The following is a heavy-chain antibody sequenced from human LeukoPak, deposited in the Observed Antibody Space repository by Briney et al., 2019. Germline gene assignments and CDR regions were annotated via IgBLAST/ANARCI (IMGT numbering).Heavy chain of an antibody. CDR1: GDTFTRNW. CDR3: ARDHSIDDKSWWLDP. D-gene: IGHD1-1*01. V-gene: IGHV1-46*01. Sequence: ASVNVSFKTSGDTFTRNWMHWIRQGPGQGLEWMGVINPTGDYTMYAQKFQGRVIVTRDMSSNTDYMELGSLRSDDTAVYYCARDHSIDDKSWWLDPWGQGTLVTVSS. CDR2: INPTGDYT. J-gene: IGHJ5*02.